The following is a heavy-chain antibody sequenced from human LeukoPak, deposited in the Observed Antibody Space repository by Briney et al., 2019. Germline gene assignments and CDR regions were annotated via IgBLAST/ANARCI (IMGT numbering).Heavy chain of an antibody. Sequence: EASVKVSCKASGYTCTDYYMHWVRQAPGQGLEWMGWINPNSGGTNYAQKFQGRVTMTRDTSISTAYMELSRLRSDDTAVFYCAREEVIAAAGPTLDYWGQGALVTVSS. D-gene: IGHD6-13*01. J-gene: IGHJ4*02. CDR2: INPNSGGT. V-gene: IGHV1-2*02. CDR1: GYTCTDYY. CDR3: AREEVIAAAGPTLDY.